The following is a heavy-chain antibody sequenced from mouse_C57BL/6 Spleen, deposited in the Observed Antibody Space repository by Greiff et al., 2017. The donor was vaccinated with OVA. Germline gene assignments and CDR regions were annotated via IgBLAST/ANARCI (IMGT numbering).Heavy chain of an antibody. CDR3: ARRTGTFYAMDY. CDR1: GYAFTNYL. D-gene: IGHD4-1*01. J-gene: IGHJ4*01. Sequence: QVQLQQSGAELVRPGTSVKVSCKASGYAFTNYLIEWVKQRPGQGLEWIGVINPGSGGTNYNEKFKGKATLTADKSSSTAYMQLSSLTSEDSAVYFCARRTGTFYAMDYWGQGTSVTVSS. CDR2: INPGSGGT. V-gene: IGHV1-54*01.